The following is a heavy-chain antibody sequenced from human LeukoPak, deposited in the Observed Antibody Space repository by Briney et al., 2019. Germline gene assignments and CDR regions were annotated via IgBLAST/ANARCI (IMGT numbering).Heavy chain of an antibody. Sequence: GGSLRLSCAASGFTFSSYEMNWVRQAPGKGLEWVAVIWYDGSNKYYADSVKGRFTISRDNAKNTVNLQMNGLRAEDTAVYYCVRGGRYSFGLGDYWGQGTLVTVS. D-gene: IGHD5-18*01. J-gene: IGHJ4*02. V-gene: IGHV3-33*08. CDR1: GFTFSSYE. CDR3: VRGGRYSFGLGDY. CDR2: IWYDGSNK.